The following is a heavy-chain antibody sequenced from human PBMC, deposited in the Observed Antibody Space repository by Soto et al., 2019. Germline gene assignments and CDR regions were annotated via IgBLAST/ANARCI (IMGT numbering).Heavy chain of an antibody. CDR1: GFTFSSYG. D-gene: IGHD6-13*01. V-gene: IGHV3-30*18. CDR2: ISYDGSNK. Sequence: QVQLVESGGGVVQPGRSLRLSCAASGFTFSSYGMHWVRQAPGKGLEWVAVISYDGSNKYYADSVKGRFTISRDNSKNTLYLQMNSLRAEDTAVYYWANLEQQLAPFDYWGQGTLVTVSS. J-gene: IGHJ4*02. CDR3: ANLEQQLAPFDY.